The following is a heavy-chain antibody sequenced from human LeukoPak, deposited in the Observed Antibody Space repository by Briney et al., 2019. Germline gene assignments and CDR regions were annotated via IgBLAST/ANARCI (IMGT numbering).Heavy chain of an antibody. CDR3: AKDKVVVAGFDY. V-gene: IGHV3-23*01. J-gene: IGHJ4*02. CDR1: GFSFSTYV. Sequence: GGSLRLSCAASGFSFSTYVMAWVRQAPGKGLEWVSSISGRGTSTYYADSVKGRFTSSRDNSRNTLYLQMDSLRVGDTATYYCAKDKVVVAGFDYWGQGTLVTVSS. CDR2: ISGRGTST. D-gene: IGHD2-15*01.